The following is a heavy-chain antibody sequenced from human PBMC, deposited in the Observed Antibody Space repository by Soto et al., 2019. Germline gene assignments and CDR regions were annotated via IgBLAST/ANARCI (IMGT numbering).Heavy chain of an antibody. J-gene: IGHJ4*02. CDR2: MRSSGGDT. Sequence: EVQVLESGGGLVQPGGSLRLSCAASGFTFSLCAMSWVRQAPGKGLEWVSSMRSSGGDTYYADSVRGRFTISRDDSKNTLYLQMNSLRVEDTALYYCAKGHSNSYYDFDFWGQGNLVTVSS. D-gene: IGHD3-22*01. CDR3: AKGHSNSYYDFDF. V-gene: IGHV3-23*01. CDR1: GFTFSLCA.